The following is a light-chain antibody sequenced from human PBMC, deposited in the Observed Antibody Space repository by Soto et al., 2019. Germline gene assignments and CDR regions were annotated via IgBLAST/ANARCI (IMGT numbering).Light chain of an antibody. CDR3: CSWAGNPLV. J-gene: IGLJ3*02. CDR1: SSDVGGYNY. Sequence: QSVLTQPRSVSGSPGQSVTISCTGTSSDVGGYNYVSWYQQHPGKAPKIKIYDVSKRPSGVPDRFSGSKSGNTASLTISGLQAEDEADYYCCSWAGNPLVFGGGTKLTVL. V-gene: IGLV2-11*01. CDR2: DVS.